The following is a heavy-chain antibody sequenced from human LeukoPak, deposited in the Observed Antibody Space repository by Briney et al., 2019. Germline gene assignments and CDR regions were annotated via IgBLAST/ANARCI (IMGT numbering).Heavy chain of an antibody. CDR1: GGSFSGYY. CDR2: INHSGST. Sequence: SETLSLTCAVYGGSFSGYYWSWIRQPPGKGLEWIGEINHSGSTNYNPSLKSRVTISVDTAKNQCSLKLSAVTAAETAVYNWARGVYIAAAQYGYWGQGTLVTVSS. D-gene: IGHD6-13*01. V-gene: IGHV4-34*01. CDR3: ARGVYIAAAQYGY. J-gene: IGHJ4*02.